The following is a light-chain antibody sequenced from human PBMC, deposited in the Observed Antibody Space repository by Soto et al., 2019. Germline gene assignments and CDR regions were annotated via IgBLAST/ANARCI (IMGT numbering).Light chain of an antibody. J-gene: IGKJ2*01. CDR1: QTILTY. CDR2: AAI. Sequence: DIQMTQSPSSLSASVGDRVTITCRASQTILTYLNWYQQRPGKAPKFLINAAISVQDGVPSRFSGSESGTEVNLTINNLQPEDSAIYYCQQSYSAPLTFGQGTNLEIK. CDR3: QQSYSAPLT. V-gene: IGKV1-39*01.